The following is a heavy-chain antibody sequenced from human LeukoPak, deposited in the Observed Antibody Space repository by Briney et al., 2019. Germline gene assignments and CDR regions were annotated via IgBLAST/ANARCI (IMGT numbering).Heavy chain of an antibody. CDR3: ARRGCSGGSCLYYFDY. D-gene: IGHD2-15*01. CDR2: IYYSGST. CDR1: GGSISSYY. J-gene: IGHJ4*02. V-gene: IGHV4-59*01. Sequence: SETLSLTCTVSGGSISSYYWSWIRQPPGKGLEWIGYIYYSGSTNYNPSLKSRVTISVDTSKNQFSLKLSSVTAADTAVYYCARRGCSGGSCLYYFDYWGQGTLVTVSS.